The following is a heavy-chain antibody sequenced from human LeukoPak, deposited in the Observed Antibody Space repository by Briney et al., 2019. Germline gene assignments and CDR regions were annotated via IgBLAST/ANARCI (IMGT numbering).Heavy chain of an antibody. Sequence: KSSETLSLTCTVSGGSISSYYWSWIRQPPGKGLEWIGYIYYSGSTNYNPSLKSRVTISVDTSKNQFSLKLSSVTAADTAVYYCARDVPLREYMDVWGKGTTVTVSS. J-gene: IGHJ6*03. CDR2: IYYSGST. CDR1: GGSISSYY. V-gene: IGHV4-59*01. CDR3: ARDVPLREYMDV.